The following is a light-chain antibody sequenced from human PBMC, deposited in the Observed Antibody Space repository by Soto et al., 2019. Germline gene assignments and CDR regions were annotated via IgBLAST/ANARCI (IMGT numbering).Light chain of an antibody. CDR2: EGS. Sequence: QSALTQPASVSGSPGQSITISCTGTSSDVGSYNLVSWYQQHPGKAPKLMIYEGSKRPSGVSNRFSGSKSGNTASLTISGLQAEDGADYYCCSYAGSSTLVFGTGTKVTVL. V-gene: IGLV2-23*01. CDR1: SSDVGSYNL. CDR3: CSYAGSSTLV. J-gene: IGLJ1*01.